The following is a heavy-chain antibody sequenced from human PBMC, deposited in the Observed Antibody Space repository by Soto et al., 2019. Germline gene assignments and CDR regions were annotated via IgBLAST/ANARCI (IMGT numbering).Heavy chain of an antibody. V-gene: IGHV3-23*01. CDR3: ARESGSRYYDFWSGYYNSYYYYGMDV. Sequence: GGSLRLSCAASGFTFSSYAMSWVRQAPGKELEWVSAISPGGGGTYYADSVKGRFTISRDNSKNTLYLQMNSLRAEDTAVYYCARESGSRYYDFWSGYYNSYYYYGMDVWGQGTTVTVSS. CDR2: ISPGGGGT. J-gene: IGHJ6*02. CDR1: GFTFSSYA. D-gene: IGHD3-3*01.